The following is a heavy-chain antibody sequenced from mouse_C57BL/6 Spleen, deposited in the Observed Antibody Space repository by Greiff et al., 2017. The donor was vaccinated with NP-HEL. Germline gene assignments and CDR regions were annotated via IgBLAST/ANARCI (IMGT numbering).Heavy chain of an antibody. CDR1: GFTFSDYG. CDR2: ISSGSSTI. Sequence: EVQLVESGGGLVKPGRSLKLSCAASGFTFSDYGMHWVRQAPEKGLEWVAYISSGSSTIYYADTVKGRFTISRDNAKNTLFLQMTSLRSEDTAMYYCARDLLSLLSVTGAWFAYWGQGTLVTVSA. CDR3: ARDLLSLLSVTGAWFAY. D-gene: IGHD2-1*01. J-gene: IGHJ3*01. V-gene: IGHV5-17*01.